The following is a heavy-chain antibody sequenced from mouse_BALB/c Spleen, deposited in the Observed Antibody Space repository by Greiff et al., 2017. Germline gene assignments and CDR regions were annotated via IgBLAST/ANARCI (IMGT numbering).Heavy chain of an antibody. V-gene: IGHV7-3*02. Sequence: EVKLMESGGGLVQPGGSLRLSCATSGFTFTDYYMSWVRQPPGKALEWLGFIRNKANGYTTEYSASVKGRFTISRDNSQSILYLQMNTLRAEDSAPYYCARDMSYGNYPFAYWGQGTLVTVSA. CDR2: IRNKANGYTT. D-gene: IGHD2-1*01. CDR1: GFTFTDYY. J-gene: IGHJ3*01. CDR3: ARDMSYGNYPFAY.